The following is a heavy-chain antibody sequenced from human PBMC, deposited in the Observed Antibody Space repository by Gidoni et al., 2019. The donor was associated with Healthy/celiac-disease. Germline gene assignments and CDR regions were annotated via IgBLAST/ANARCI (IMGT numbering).Heavy chain of an antibody. D-gene: IGHD6-13*01. J-gene: IGHJ4*02. CDR1: GFTFSSYG. CDR2: IPYDGSNK. CDR3: AKGGRVAAAVDY. V-gene: IGHV3-30*18. Sequence: QVQLVESGGGVVQPGRSLRLSCAASGFTFSSYGMHWVRQAPGKGLEWVAVIPYDGSNKYYADSVKGRFTISRDNSKNTLYLQMNSLRAEDTAVYYCAKGGRVAAAVDYWGQGTLVTVSS.